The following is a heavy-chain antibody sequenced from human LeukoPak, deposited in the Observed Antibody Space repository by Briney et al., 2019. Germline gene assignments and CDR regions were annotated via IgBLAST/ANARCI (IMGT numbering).Heavy chain of an antibody. D-gene: IGHD3-10*01. Sequence: SETLSLTCTVSGGSLSSGGYYWSWIRQPPGKGLEWIGYIYYSGSTNYNPSLKSRVTISVDTSKNQFSLKLSSVTAADTAVYYCARDYYGSGSYVDYWGQGTLVTVSS. CDR1: GGSLSSGGYY. V-gene: IGHV4-61*08. J-gene: IGHJ4*02. CDR3: ARDYYGSGSYVDY. CDR2: IYYSGST.